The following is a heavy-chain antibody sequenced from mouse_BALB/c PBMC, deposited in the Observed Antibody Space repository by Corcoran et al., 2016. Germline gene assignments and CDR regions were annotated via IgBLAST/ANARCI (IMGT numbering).Heavy chain of an antibody. J-gene: IGHJ1*01. V-gene: IGHV14-3*02. CDR1: GFNIKDTY. Sequence: EVQLQQSGAELVKPGASVKLSCTASGFNIKDTYMHWVKQRPEQGMEWIGRFDPANGNTKYDPKFQGKATITADTSSNTAYLQFSSLTSEDTAVYYCADWDWYFDVWGAGTAVTVSS. CDR2: FDPANGNT. CDR3: ADWDWYFDV. D-gene: IGHD4-1*01.